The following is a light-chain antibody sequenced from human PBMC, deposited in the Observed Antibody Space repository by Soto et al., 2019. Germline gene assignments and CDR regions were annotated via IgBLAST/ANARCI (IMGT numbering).Light chain of an antibody. V-gene: IGKV3-11*01. Sequence: EIVLPQSPTTLSLSPGERATLSCRASQSVSSYLAWYQQKPGQAPRLLIYDASNRATGIPARFSGSGSGTDFTLTISSLEPEEFAVYYCQQRSNWRITFGQGTRLEIK. CDR1: QSVSSY. CDR3: QQRSNWRIT. CDR2: DAS. J-gene: IGKJ5*01.